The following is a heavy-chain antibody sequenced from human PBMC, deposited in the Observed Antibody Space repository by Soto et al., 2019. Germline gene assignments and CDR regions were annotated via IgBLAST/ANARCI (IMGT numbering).Heavy chain of an antibody. J-gene: IGHJ4*02. Sequence: EVQLVESGGVVIQPGGSLRLTCAASGFTFDGYTMHWVRQVPGKGLEWVCLINRDGDNTFYADSVKGRFTVSRDNSNNSLYLLMSSVRPEDTALNDCAKDSTEGYLDHWGQGTLVSVSS. CDR2: INRDGDNT. CDR3: AKDSTEGYLDH. CDR1: GFTFDGYT. V-gene: IGHV3-43*01. D-gene: IGHD2-2*01.